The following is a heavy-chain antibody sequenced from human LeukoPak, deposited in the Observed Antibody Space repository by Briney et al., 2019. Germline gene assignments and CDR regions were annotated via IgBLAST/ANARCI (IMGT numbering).Heavy chain of an antibody. CDR1: GFTFSNYG. D-gene: IGHD1-1*01. CDR3: VKRDPNWRYAFDV. CDR2: IGGDGGRT. V-gene: IGHV3-23*01. J-gene: IGHJ3*01. Sequence: GGSLRLSCAASGFTFSNYGMNWVRQAPVKGLEWVSSIGGDGGRTYYADSVKGRFTISRDNSKSTLYLQMNSLRAEDTAVYCCVKRDPNWRYAFDVWGQGTMVTVSS.